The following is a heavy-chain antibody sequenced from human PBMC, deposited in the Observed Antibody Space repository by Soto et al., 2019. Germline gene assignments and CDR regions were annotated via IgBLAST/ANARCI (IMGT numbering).Heavy chain of an antibody. CDR2: INSDGSST. CDR1: GFTFSSYC. V-gene: IGHV3-74*01. D-gene: IGHD2-15*01. J-gene: IGHJ6*03. Sequence: EVQLVESGGGLVQPGGSLRLSCAASGFTFSSYCMHWVRQAPGKGLVWVSRINSDGSSTSYADSVKGRFTISRDNAKNTLYLQMNSLRAEDTAVYYCARGVVVAATPFGVHYYYYMDVWGKGTTVTVSS. CDR3: ARGVVVAATPFGVHYYYYMDV.